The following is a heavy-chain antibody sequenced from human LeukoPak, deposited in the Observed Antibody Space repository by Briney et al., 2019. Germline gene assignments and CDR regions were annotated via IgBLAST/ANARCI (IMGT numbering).Heavy chain of an antibody. J-gene: IGHJ5*02. CDR1: GGSISSYY. D-gene: IGHD1-26*01. CDR3: ARTGRYSGSYST. Sequence: NPSETLSLTCTVSGGSISSYYWSWIRQPPGKGLEWIGYIYTSGSTNYNPPLKSRVTISVDTSKNQFSLRLSSVTAADTAVYYCARTGRYSGSYSTWGQGTLVTVSS. V-gene: IGHV4-4*09. CDR2: IYTSGST.